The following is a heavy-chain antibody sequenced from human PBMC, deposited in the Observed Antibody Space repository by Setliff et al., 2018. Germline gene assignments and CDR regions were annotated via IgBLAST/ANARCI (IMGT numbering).Heavy chain of an antibody. CDR3: ARHVGIRGRGYNYYYYYMDV. CDR1: NGSISISDFY. V-gene: IGHV4-39*01. CDR2: MYYSGKT. J-gene: IGHJ6*03. Sequence: SETLSLTCTVSNGSISISDFYWGWIRQSPGKGLEWIGTMYYSGKTFYMPSLQSRVTISVDTSRNQFSLKLSSVTATDTAIYYCARHVGIRGRGYNYYYYYMDVWGKGTTVTVSS. D-gene: IGHD3-10*01.